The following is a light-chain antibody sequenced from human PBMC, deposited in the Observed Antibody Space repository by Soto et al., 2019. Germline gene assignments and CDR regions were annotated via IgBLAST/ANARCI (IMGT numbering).Light chain of an antibody. V-gene: IGKV1-12*01. CDR1: QVISSW. CDR3: QQASSFPLT. J-gene: IGKJ4*01. CDR2: GAS. Sequence: IQMTQSPSSVSASVGDSVTITCRASQVISSWLAWYQVKPGKAPKLLIYGASNRESGVPSRFSASEYGTLFTLTINSLRHEDFATYYCQQASSFPLTFGGGTTVEI.